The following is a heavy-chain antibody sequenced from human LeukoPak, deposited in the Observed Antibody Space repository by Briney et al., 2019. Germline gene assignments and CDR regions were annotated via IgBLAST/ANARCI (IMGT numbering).Heavy chain of an antibody. CDR2: ISTDGSST. V-gene: IGHV3-74*01. Sequence: GGSLRLSCAASGFTFSSYWMHWVRQAPGKGLVWVSRISTDGSSTSYADSVKGRFTISRDNARNTLYLQMNSLRAEDTAVYYCAKLKQWQPQRYFFEYWGQGALVTVAS. CDR3: AKLKQWQPQRYFFEY. J-gene: IGHJ4*02. D-gene: IGHD6-19*01. CDR1: GFTFSSYW.